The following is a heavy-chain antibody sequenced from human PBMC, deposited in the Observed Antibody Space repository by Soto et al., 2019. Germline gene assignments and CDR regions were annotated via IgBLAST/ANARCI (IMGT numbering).Heavy chain of an antibody. Sequence: GASVNVSCKASGYTFSNYAMHWVRQAPGQRLEWMGWINAGNGNTKSSQKFQDRVTFTRDTSASTAYMELSSLRSEDTAVYYCARGGSIVVVVADYGMDVWGQGTTVTVSS. V-gene: IGHV1-3*01. D-gene: IGHD2-15*01. J-gene: IGHJ6*02. CDR2: INAGNGNT. CDR1: GYTFSNYA. CDR3: ARGGSIVVVVADYGMDV.